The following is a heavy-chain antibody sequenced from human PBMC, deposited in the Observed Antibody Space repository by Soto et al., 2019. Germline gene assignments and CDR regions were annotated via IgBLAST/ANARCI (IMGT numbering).Heavy chain of an antibody. V-gene: IGHV4-31*03. CDR3: ARRSQYCSSTSCYGVRRVYYFDY. J-gene: IGHJ4*02. CDR1: GGSISSNGFGNC. D-gene: IGHD2-2*01. Sequence: PSETLSLTCTVSGGSISSNGFGNCWSWIRQLPGKGLEWIGYIYHSGSTYYNPPLESRVTISVDTSKNQFSLRLSSVTAADTAVYYCARRSQYCSSTSCYGVRRVYYFDYWGQGTLVTVSS. CDR2: IYHSGST.